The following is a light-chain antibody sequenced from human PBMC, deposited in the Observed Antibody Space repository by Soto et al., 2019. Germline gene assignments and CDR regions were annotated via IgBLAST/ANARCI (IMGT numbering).Light chain of an antibody. V-gene: IGLV2-14*01. J-gene: IGLJ1*01. Sequence: QSALTQPASVSGSPGQSITISCSGTSSDVGAHNLVSWYQQHPGRAPKLMIYAVSNRPSGVSNRFSGSKSGNTASLTISGFQAEDEADYYRCSLTTRDSHVFGTGTKLTVL. CDR3: CSLTTRDSHV. CDR2: AVS. CDR1: SSDVGAHNL.